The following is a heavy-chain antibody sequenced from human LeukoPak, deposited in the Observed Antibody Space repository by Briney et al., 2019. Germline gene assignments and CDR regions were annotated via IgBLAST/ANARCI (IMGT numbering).Heavy chain of an antibody. D-gene: IGHD2-15*01. CDR1: GYTLTELS. V-gene: IGHV1-24*01. CDR2: FDPEDGET. Sequence: GASVKVSCKVSGYTLTELSMHWVRQAPGKGLEWMGGFDPEDGETIYAQKFQGRVTMTEDTSTDTAYMELSSLRSEDTAVYYCATNGLKWWSNTGYYFDYWGQGTLVTVSS. J-gene: IGHJ4*02. CDR3: ATNGLKWWSNTGYYFDY.